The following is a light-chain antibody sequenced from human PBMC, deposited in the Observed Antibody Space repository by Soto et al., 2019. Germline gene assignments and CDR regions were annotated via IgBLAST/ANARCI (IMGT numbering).Light chain of an antibody. V-gene: IGKV3-11*01. Sequence: EIVLTQSPATLSVSPGEGATLSCRASHRVSTYLAWYQQKPGQAPRLIITGSFTRATGIPARFSGSGSGTDFTLTISSLEPEDFAVYYCLQRSSWPLAFGQGTKVDIK. CDR2: GSF. J-gene: IGKJ1*01. CDR1: HRVSTY. CDR3: LQRSSWPLA.